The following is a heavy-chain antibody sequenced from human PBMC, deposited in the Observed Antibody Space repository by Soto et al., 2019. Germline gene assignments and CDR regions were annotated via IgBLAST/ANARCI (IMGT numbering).Heavy chain of an antibody. CDR2: IWFDASHE. J-gene: IGHJ6*02. Sequence: QVHLVESGGGVVQPGTSLRLSCAASGFSFSDYGMHWVRQAPGKGLEWLTIIWFDASHEYYADSVKGRFTISRDNSNNTLYLQLNSLTADDTAVYFCARDQGRATADGPRGNGLYVWGQGTAVTVSS. CDR3: ARDQGRATADGPRGNGLYV. D-gene: IGHD6-13*01. CDR1: GFSFSDYG. V-gene: IGHV3-33*01.